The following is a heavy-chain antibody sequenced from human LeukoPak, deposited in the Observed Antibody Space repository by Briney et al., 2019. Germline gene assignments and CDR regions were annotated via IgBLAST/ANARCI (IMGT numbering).Heavy chain of an antibody. Sequence: SETLSLTCTVSGGSFTYTNYYWGWIRQPPGKGLEWIGEINHSGSTNYNPSLKSRVTISVDTSKNQFSLKLSSVTAADTAVYYCARRIGAAAGGRPNAYYFDYWGQGTLVTVSS. CDR3: ARRIGAAAGGRPNAYYFDY. CDR1: GGSFTYTNYY. D-gene: IGHD6-13*01. V-gene: IGHV4-39*07. CDR2: INHSGST. J-gene: IGHJ4*02.